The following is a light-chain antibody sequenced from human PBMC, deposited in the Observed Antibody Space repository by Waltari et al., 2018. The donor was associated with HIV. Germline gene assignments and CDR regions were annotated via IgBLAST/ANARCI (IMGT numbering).Light chain of an antibody. CDR2: RNN. CDR3: AAWDVSLRGAYV. Sequence: QSVLTQQPSASGTPGQRVTISCSGASSDIGSNYVYWYQQLPGTAPKLLIYRNNQRPSGVPDRFSGSKSGTSASLAISGLRSEDEADYYCAAWDVSLRGAYVFGTGTKVAVL. CDR1: SSDIGSNY. J-gene: IGLJ1*01. V-gene: IGLV1-47*01.